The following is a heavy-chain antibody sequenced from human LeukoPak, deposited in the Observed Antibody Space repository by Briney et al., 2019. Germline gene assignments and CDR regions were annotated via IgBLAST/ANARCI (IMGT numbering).Heavy chain of an antibody. CDR2: ISYSGST. J-gene: IGHJ4*02. CDR3: ARRRGGFSGGNFDY. Sequence: KPSETLSLTCAVSGGSINSYYWSWIRQPPGKGLEWIGYISYSGSTNYNPSLKSRVTMSVDTSTNQFSLNVNSVTAADTAVYYCARRRGGFSGGNFDYWGQGVLVTVSS. CDR1: GGSINSYY. D-gene: IGHD6-25*01. V-gene: IGHV4-59*08.